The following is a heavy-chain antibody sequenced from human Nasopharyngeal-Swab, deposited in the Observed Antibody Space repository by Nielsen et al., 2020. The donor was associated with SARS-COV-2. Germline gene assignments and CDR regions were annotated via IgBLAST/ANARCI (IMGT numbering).Heavy chain of an antibody. D-gene: IGHD1-26*01. J-gene: IGHJ4*02. CDR1: GFTFSSYA. V-gene: IGHV3-23*01. Sequence: GESLKISCAASGFTFSSYAMSWVRQAPGKGLEWVSAISGSGGSTYYADSVKGRFTISRDNSKNTLYLQMNSLRAEDTAVYYCARDGGRGSYLDYWGQGTLVTVSS. CDR3: ARDGGRGSYLDY. CDR2: ISGSGGST.